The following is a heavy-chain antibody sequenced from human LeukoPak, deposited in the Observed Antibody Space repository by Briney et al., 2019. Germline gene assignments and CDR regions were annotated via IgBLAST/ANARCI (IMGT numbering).Heavy chain of an antibody. V-gene: IGHV3-30-3*01. D-gene: IGHD3-3*01. CDR2: ISYDGSNK. CDR3: ARARPGPNKRVFFRQDAFDI. J-gene: IGHJ3*02. CDR1: GFTFSSYA. Sequence: PGGSLRLSCAASGFTFSSYAMHWVRQAPGKGLEWVAVISYDGSNKYYADSVKGRFTISRDNSKNTLYLQMNSLRAEDTAVYYCARARPGPNKRVFFRQDAFDIWGQGTMVTVSS.